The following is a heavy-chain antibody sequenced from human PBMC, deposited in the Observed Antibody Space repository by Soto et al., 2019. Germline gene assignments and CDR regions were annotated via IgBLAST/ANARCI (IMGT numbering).Heavy chain of an antibody. Sequence: SVKVSCKASGGTFSSYAISWVRQAPGQGLEWMGGIIPIFGTANYAQKFQGRVTITADESTSTAYMELSSLRSEDTAVYYCARERGSGSVIYYYYGMDVWGQGTTVTVS. CDR3: ARERGSGSVIYYYYGMDV. D-gene: IGHD3-10*01. CDR2: IIPIFGTA. J-gene: IGHJ6*02. V-gene: IGHV1-69*13. CDR1: GGTFSSYA.